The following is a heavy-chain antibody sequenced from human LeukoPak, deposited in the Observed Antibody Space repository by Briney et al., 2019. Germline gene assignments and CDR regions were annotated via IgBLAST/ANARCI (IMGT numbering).Heavy chain of an antibody. CDR1: GGTFSSYA. Sequence: SVKVSCKASGGTFSSYAISWVRQAPGQGLEWMGGIIPIFGTANYAQKFQGRVTITADESTSTAYMELSSLRSEDTAVYYCARSVRAAAGPYYYYYGMDVWGQGTTVTVSS. J-gene: IGHJ6*02. D-gene: IGHD6-13*01. CDR3: ARSVRAAAGPYYYYYGMDV. V-gene: IGHV1-69*01. CDR2: IIPIFGTA.